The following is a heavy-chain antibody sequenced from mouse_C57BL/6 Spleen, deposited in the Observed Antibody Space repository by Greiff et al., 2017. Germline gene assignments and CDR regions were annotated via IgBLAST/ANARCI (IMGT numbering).Heavy chain of an antibody. V-gene: IGHV1-62-2*01. J-gene: IGHJ2*01. D-gene: IGHD1-1*01. CDR1: GYTFTEYT. CDR2: FYPGSGSI. Sequence: QVQLQPSGAELVKPGASVKLSCKASGYTFTEYTIHWVKQRSGQGLEWIGWFYPGSGSIKYNEKFKDKATLTADKTSSTVYMELSRLTSEDSAVYFCARHEVITKGACYFDDWGQGTTLTVSS. CDR3: ARHEVITKGACYFDD.